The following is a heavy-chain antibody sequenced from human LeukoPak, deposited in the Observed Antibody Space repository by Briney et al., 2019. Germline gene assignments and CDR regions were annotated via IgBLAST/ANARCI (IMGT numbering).Heavy chain of an antibody. CDR1: GFTFSSYA. Sequence: GGSLRLSCAASGFTFSSYAMNWVRQAPGKGLEWISSISGSGDNTYYADSVKGRFTISRDNSKNTLYLQMNSLRAEDTAVYYCAKGSRVAVAYYFDYWGQGTLVTVSS. CDR3: AKGSRVAVAYYFDY. V-gene: IGHV3-23*01. CDR2: ISGSGDNT. D-gene: IGHD6-19*01. J-gene: IGHJ4*02.